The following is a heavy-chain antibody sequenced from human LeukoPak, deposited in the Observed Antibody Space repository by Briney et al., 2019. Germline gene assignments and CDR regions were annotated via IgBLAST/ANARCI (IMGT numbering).Heavy chain of an antibody. D-gene: IGHD3/OR15-3a*01. CDR1: GGSISSGGYY. CDR3: ARDKLGLGY. Sequence: PSETLSLTCTVSGGSISSGGYYWSWIRQPPGKGLEWIGEINHSGSTNYNPSLKSRVTISVDTSKNQFSLKLSSVTAADTAVYYCARDKLGLGYWGQGTLVTVSS. V-gene: IGHV4-39*07. CDR2: INHSGST. J-gene: IGHJ4*02.